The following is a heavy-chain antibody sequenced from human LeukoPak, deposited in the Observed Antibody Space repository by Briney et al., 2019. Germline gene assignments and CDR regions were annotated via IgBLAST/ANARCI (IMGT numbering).Heavy chain of an antibody. CDR1: GFSLSTSGVG. CDR3: AHPLDGIQLWLYFDY. CDR2: IYWNDDK. V-gene: IGHV2-5*01. D-gene: IGHD5-18*01. J-gene: IGHJ4*02. Sequence: SGPTLVNPTQTLTLTCTFSGFSLSTSGVGVGWIRQPPGKALEWLALIYWNDDKRNSPSLKSRLTITKDTSKNQVVLTMTNMDPVDTATYYCAHPLDGIQLWLYFDYWGQGTLVTVSS.